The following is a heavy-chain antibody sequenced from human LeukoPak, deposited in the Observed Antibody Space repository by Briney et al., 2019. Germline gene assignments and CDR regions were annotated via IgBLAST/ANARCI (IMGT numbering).Heavy chain of an antibody. CDR1: GGSVSSGSYY. V-gene: IGHV4-61*01. J-gene: IGHJ5*02. Sequence: PSETLSLTCTVSGGSVSSGSYYWSWIRQPPGKGLEWIGYIYYSGSTNYNPSLKSRVTISVDKSKNQFSLKLSSVTAADTAVYYCARGSSGWSKGWFDPWGQGTLVTVSS. CDR3: ARGSSGWSKGWFDP. D-gene: IGHD6-19*01. CDR2: IYYSGST.